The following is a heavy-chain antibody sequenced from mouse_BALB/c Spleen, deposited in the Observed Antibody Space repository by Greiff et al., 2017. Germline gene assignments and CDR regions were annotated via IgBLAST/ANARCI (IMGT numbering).Heavy chain of an antibody. Sequence: EVQLQESGPGLVKPSQSLSLTCTVTGYSITSDYAWNWIRQFPGNKLEWMGYISYSGSTSYNPSLKSRISITRDTSKNQFFLQLNSVTTEDTATYYCARAPYGYDAMDYWGQGTSVTVSS. D-gene: IGHD1-2*01. V-gene: IGHV3-2*02. J-gene: IGHJ4*01. CDR1: GYSITSDYA. CDR2: ISYSGST. CDR3: ARAPYGYDAMDY.